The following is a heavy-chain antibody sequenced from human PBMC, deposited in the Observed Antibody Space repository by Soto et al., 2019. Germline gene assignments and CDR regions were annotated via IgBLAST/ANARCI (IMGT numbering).Heavy chain of an antibody. Sequence: GGSLRLSCAASGFTFSSYAMSWVRQAPGKGLEWVSAISGSGGSTYYADSVKGRFTISRDNSKNTLYLQMNSLRAEDTAVYYCAKRLAYCGGDCYSSFDYWGQGTLVTVSS. J-gene: IGHJ4*02. CDR1: GFTFSSYA. CDR3: AKRLAYCGGDCYSSFDY. V-gene: IGHV3-23*01. CDR2: ISGSGGST. D-gene: IGHD2-21*02.